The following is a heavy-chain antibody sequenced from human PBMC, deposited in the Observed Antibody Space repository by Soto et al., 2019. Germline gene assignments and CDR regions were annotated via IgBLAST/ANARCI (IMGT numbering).Heavy chain of an antibody. CDR3: ARDDEHGSNWDLAY. J-gene: IGHJ4*02. V-gene: IGHV3-30*13. D-gene: IGHD1-26*01. CDR2: IFPNGRDK. Sequence: QVQLVQSGGGVVQPGRSLRLSCAASGFNFNTYFMHWVRQAPGKGLEWVAMIFPNGRDKEYADYVKGRFTISRDNSNKRMYLQMDSLRPEDTVAYYCARDDEHGSNWDLAYWGQGAMVTVSS. CDR1: GFNFNTYF.